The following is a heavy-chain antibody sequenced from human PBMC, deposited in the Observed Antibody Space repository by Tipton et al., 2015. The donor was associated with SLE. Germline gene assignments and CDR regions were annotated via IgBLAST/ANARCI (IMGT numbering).Heavy chain of an antibody. J-gene: IGHJ4*02. Sequence: TLSLTCTVSGGSIGSDYWTWIRQPPGKGLEWIGYKYYSGGTNYNPPLESRVTLSLDTSKNQFSLKLSSVTAADTAVYYCARTGYSSGWERTLFDYWGQGTLVTVSS. V-gene: IGHV4-59*12. D-gene: IGHD6-19*01. CDR2: KYYSGGT. CDR3: ARTGYSSGWERTLFDY. CDR1: GGSIGSDY.